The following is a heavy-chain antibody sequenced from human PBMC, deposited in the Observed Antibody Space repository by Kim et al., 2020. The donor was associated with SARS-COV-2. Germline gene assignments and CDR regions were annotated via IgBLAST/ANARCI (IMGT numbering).Heavy chain of an antibody. CDR2: ISNTGRTI. CDR3: ARDRGRSYDYVWGRFGAFDY. J-gene: IGHJ4*02. V-gene: IGHV3-48*03. Sequence: GGSLRLSCAASGFTFSSYEMSWVRQAPGKGLEWVSYISNTGRTIYYADSVKGRFTISRDNAKNSLYLQVNSLSAEDTAVYYCARDRGRSYDYVWGRFGAFDYWGQGTLVTVSS. CDR1: GFTFSSYE. D-gene: IGHD3-16*01.